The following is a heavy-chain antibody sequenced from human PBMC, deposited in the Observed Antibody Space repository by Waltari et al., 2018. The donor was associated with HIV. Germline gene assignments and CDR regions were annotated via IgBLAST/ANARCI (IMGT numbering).Heavy chain of an antibody. V-gene: IGHV6-1*02. D-gene: IGHD3-16*01. CDR3: VRDSYGFDI. J-gene: IGHJ5*02. CDR2: TYYRSEWRF. CDR1: RDSLSSNTAA. Sequence: QVRLQQSGPGLMKTSQTLSLTCDLSRDSLSSNTAAWNWVRRSPSRGFEWLGKTYYRSEWRFDYAGSMKGRLSISVDIAMNQFSLHLTSLIPDDTATYYCVRDSYGFDIWGQGNPV.